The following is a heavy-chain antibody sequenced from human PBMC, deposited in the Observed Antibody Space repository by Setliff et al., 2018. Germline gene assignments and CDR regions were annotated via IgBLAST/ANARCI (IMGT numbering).Heavy chain of an antibody. Sequence: ASVKVSCKVSGYTLTELSMHWVRQAPGKGLEWVGGFDPEDGETIYAQKFQGRVTMTEDTSTDTAYMELSSLRSEDTAVYYCATVEAITIAAAGTTIFDYWGQGTLVTVSS. CDR3: ATVEAITIAAAGTTIFDY. CDR1: GYTLTELS. V-gene: IGHV1-24*01. D-gene: IGHD6-13*01. J-gene: IGHJ4*02. CDR2: FDPEDGET.